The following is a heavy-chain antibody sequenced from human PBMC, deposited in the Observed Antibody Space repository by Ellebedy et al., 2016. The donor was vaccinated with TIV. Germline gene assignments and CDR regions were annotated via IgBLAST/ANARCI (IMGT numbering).Heavy chain of an antibody. D-gene: IGHD5-18*01. Sequence: GESLKISCAASGFTFSSYAMSWVRQAPGKGLEWVSTISSTGSRTYYADFVEGRFIISRDNSKKTLYLQMNSLRAEDTAVYYCAKDRTPGDGYWVFDQWGQGTLVTVSS. CDR2: ISSTGSRT. J-gene: IGHJ4*02. CDR3: AKDRTPGDGYWVFDQ. V-gene: IGHV3-23*01. CDR1: GFTFSSYA.